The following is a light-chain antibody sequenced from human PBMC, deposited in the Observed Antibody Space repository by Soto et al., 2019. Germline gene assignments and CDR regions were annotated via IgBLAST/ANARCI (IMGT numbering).Light chain of an antibody. V-gene: IGKV3-11*01. Sequence: EIVLTQSPATLSLSPGEEATLSCRASQTVIYYLAWYQQRPGQAPRLLIHDATSRATGIPARFSGSGSGTDFTLTISAVEPEDFGVYYCQQRSNWPTSVTFGQGTRLEMK. CDR3: QQRSNWPTSVT. CDR1: QTVIYY. CDR2: DAT. J-gene: IGKJ5*01.